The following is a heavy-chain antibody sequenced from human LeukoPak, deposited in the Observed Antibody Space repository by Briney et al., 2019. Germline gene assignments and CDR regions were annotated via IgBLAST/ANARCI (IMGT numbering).Heavy chain of an antibody. V-gene: IGHV3-23*01. CDR3: AKDQLNRFCSGGSCSITHDY. Sequence: SGGSLRLSCAASGFPLSSYAMSWVRQVPGKGLEWVSATSSSDDGTYHADSVKGRFTISRENSKNTLYLQMNSLRAEDTAVYYCAKDQLNRFCSGGSCSITHDYWGQGTLVTVSS. D-gene: IGHD2-15*01. J-gene: IGHJ4*02. CDR1: GFPLSSYA. CDR2: TSSSDDGT.